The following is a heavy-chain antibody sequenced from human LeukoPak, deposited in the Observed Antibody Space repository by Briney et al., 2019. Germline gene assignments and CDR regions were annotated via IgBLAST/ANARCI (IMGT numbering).Heavy chain of an antibody. CDR1: GGSISSYY. CDR3: ARVRGKMATTKGSAFDI. J-gene: IGHJ3*02. CDR2: IYYSGST. V-gene: IGHV4-59*08. Sequence: PSETLSLTCTVSGGSISSYYWSWLRQPPGKGLEWIGYIYYSGSTNYNPSLKSRVTISVDTSKNQFSLKLSSVTAADTAVYYCARVRGKMATTKGSAFDIWGQGTMVTVSS. D-gene: IGHD5-12*01.